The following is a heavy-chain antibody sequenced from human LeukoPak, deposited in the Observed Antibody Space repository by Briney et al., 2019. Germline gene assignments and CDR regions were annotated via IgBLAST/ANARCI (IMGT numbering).Heavy chain of an antibody. D-gene: IGHD6-19*01. CDR2: MNPNSGNT. CDR1: GYTFTSYD. J-gene: IGHJ5*02. Sequence: ASVKVSCKASGYTFTSYDINWVRQATGQGLEWMGWMNPNSGNTGYAQKFQGRVTITRNTSISTAYMELSSLRSEDTAVYYCARGPRIAVAGTWWFDPWGQGTLVTVSS. CDR3: ARGPRIAVAGTWWFDP. V-gene: IGHV1-8*03.